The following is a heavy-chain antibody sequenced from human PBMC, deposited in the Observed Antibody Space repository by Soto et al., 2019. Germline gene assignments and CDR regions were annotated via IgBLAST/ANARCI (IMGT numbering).Heavy chain of an antibody. CDR2: VYYSGTT. J-gene: IGHJ4*02. V-gene: IGHV4-39*01. CDR3: ARVNFWSGKGILDS. D-gene: IGHD3-3*01. CDR1: GDSIRSSSCY. Sequence: SETLSLTCSVSGDSIRSSSCYWDWIRQPPRKGLEWVGSVYYSGTTYYNPSLKSRVSISIDTSKNQFSLKLSSVTAADTAVYYCARVNFWSGKGILDSWGQGNLVTVSS.